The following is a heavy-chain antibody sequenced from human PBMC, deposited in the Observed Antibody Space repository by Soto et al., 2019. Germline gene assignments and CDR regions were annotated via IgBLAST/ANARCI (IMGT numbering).Heavy chain of an antibody. D-gene: IGHD3-16*02. Sequence: PSETLSLTCTVSGGSISSSSYYWGWIRQPPGKGMEWIGSIYYSGSTYYNPSLKSRVTISVDTSKNQFSLKLSSVTAADTAVYYCASSPASISFYYYYYYMDVWGKGTTVTVSS. V-gene: IGHV4-39*01. J-gene: IGHJ6*03. CDR2: IYYSGST. CDR3: ASSPASISFYYYYYYMDV. CDR1: GGSISSSSYY.